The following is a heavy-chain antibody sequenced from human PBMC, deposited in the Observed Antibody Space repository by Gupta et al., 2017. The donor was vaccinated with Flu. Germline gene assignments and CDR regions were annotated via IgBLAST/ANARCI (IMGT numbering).Heavy chain of an antibody. CDR3: ARARTTIFGVVIIMGGMDV. CDR2: ISSNNNI. Sequence: EVQLVEPGGGLVKPGGSLRLSCAASGFSFSSYSMNWVRQAPGKGLEWVSSISSNNNIYYADSVKGRFSISRDNAKNSLFLQLNSLRVEDTAVYYCARARTTIFGVVIIMGGMDVWGQGTTVTVSS. J-gene: IGHJ6*02. CDR1: GFSFSSYS. V-gene: IGHV3-21*01. D-gene: IGHD3-3*01.